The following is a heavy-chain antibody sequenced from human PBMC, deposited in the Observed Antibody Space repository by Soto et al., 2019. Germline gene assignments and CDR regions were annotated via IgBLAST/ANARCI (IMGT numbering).Heavy chain of an antibody. CDR2: IIPIFGTA. CDR1: GGTFSSYA. J-gene: IGHJ4*02. D-gene: IGHD3-22*01. Sequence: SVKVSCKASGGTFSSYAISWVRQAPGQGLEWMGGIIPIFGTANYAQKFQGRVTITADESTSTAYMELSSLRSEDTAVYYCARTYYYDSSGYYHGDYFDYWGQGTMVTVYS. V-gene: IGHV1-69*13. CDR3: ARTYYYDSSGYYHGDYFDY.